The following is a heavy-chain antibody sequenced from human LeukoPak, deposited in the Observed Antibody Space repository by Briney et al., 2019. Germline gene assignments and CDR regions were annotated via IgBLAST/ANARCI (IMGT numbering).Heavy chain of an antibody. CDR3: ARGHAFDI. V-gene: IGHV5-51*04. CDR2: IYPGDSDT. Sequence: GESLKISCKGSGYTFTTYWIGWVRQTPGKGLEYMGIIYPGDSDTRYSPSFQGQVTISADKPVSTAYLQWSSLKASDTAMYYCARGHAFDIWGQGTMVTVSS. CDR1: GYTFTTYW. J-gene: IGHJ3*02.